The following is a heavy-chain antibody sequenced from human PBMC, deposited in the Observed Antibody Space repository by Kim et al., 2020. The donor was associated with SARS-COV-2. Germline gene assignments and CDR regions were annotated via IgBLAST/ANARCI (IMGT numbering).Heavy chain of an antibody. CDR1: GGSFSGYY. Sequence: SQTLSLTCAVYGGSFSGYYWSWIRQPPGKGLEWIGEINHSGSTNYNPSLKSRVTISVDTSKNQFSLKLSSVTAADTAVYYCARSRYRRSTVVTRGAFDYWGQGTLVTVSS. CDR3: ARSRYRRSTVVTRGAFDY. V-gene: IGHV4-34*01. D-gene: IGHD4-17*01. J-gene: IGHJ4*02. CDR2: INHSGST.